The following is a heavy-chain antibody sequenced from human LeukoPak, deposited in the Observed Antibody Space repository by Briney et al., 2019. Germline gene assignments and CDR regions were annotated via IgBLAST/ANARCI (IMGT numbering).Heavy chain of an antibody. CDR1: GGSISSGGYY. V-gene: IGHV4-61*08. CDR2: IYYSGNT. J-gene: IGHJ4*02. CDR3: ARGRLWTWDY. D-gene: IGHD5-18*01. Sequence: SQTLSLTCTVSGGSISSGGYYWSWIRQHPGKGLEWIGYIYYSGNTNYNPSLKSRVTISVDTSKNQFSLKLSSVTAADTAVYYCARGRLWTWDYWGQGTLVTVSS.